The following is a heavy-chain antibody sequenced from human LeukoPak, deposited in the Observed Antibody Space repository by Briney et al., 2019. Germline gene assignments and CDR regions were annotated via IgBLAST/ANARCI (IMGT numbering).Heavy chain of an antibody. CDR1: GYTFTSYG. CDR2: ISAYNGNT. CDR3: ARDLAYCGGDCYPHADYYYYGMDV. D-gene: IGHD2-21*02. Sequence: ASVKVSCKASGYTFTSYGISWVRQAPGQGLEWMGWISAYNGNTNYAQKLQGRVTMTTDTSTSIAYMELRSLRSDDTAVYYCARDLAYCGGDCYPHADYYYYGMDVWGQGTTVTVSS. J-gene: IGHJ6*02. V-gene: IGHV1-18*01.